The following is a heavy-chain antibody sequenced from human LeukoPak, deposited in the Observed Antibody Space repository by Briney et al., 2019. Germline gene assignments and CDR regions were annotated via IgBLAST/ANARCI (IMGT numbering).Heavy chain of an antibody. D-gene: IGHD3-10*01. V-gene: IGHV3-30*04. J-gene: IGHJ4*02. CDR3: ATTFRGVIITRLDY. Sequence: GGSLRLSCAASGFSFSGYAMHWVRRTPGKGLEWVAVISHDEKNKFYAESVKGRFTISRDNSKNALFLEMNSLRPEDTAFYYCATTFRGVIITRLDYWGQGTLVTVSS. CDR1: GFSFSGYA. CDR2: ISHDEKNK.